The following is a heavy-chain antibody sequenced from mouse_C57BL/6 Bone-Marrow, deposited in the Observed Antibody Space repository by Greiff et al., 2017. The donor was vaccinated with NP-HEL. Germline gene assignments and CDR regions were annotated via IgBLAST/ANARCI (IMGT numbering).Heavy chain of an antibody. V-gene: IGHV1-64*01. CDR1: GYTFTSYW. D-gene: IGHD1-1*01. CDR3: ASPPYYGSSYLYFDV. J-gene: IGHJ1*03. Sequence: VQLQQSGAELVKPGASVKLSCKASGYTFTSYWMHWVKQRPGQGLEWIGMIHPNSGSTNYNEKFKSKATLTVDKSSSTAYMQLSSLTSEDSAVYYCASPPYYGSSYLYFDVWGTGTTVTVSS. CDR2: IHPNSGST.